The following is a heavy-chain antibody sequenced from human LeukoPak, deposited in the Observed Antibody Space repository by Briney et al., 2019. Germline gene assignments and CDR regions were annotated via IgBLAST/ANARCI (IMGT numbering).Heavy chain of an antibody. CDR1: GFSLSTSGVG. D-gene: IGHD3-10*01. J-gene: IGHJ3*02. CDR3: ARRQYYGSGSSDAFDI. Sequence: SGPTLVKPTQTLTLTCTFSGFSLSTSGVGVGWIRQPPGKALEWLALIYWNDDKRYSPSLKSRLTITKDTSKNQVVLTMTNMDPVDTATYYCARRQYYGSGSSDAFDIWGQGTMVTVSS. V-gene: IGHV2-5*01. CDR2: IYWNDDK.